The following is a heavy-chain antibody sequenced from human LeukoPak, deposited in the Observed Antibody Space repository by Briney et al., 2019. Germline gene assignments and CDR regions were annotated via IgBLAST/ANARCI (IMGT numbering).Heavy chain of an antibody. CDR3: ARGRYSGTYLSYFDY. D-gene: IGHD1-26*01. CDR2: IYPVDSDT. CDR1: GYRFTSFW. J-gene: IGHJ4*02. Sequence: GESLKISCQGSGYRFTSFWIAWVRQMPGKGLEWIGMIYPVDSDTGYTPSFEGQETLSADKSISTAYLQWSSLKASETAMYYCARGRYSGTYLSYFDYWAQGTLVTVSS. V-gene: IGHV5-51*01.